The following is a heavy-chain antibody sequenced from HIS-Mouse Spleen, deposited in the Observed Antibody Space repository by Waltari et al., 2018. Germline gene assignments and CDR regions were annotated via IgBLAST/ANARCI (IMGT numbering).Heavy chain of an antibody. V-gene: IGHV3-73*01. CDR2: IRSKANSYAT. J-gene: IGHJ4*02. CDR1: GFTFSGSA. Sequence: EVQLVESGGGLVQPGGSLKLSCAASGFTFSGSAMHWVRQASGKGRGWVGRIRSKANSYATAYAESVKGRFTISRDDSKNTAYLQMNSLKTEDTAVYYCTQIVGATDYWGQGTLVTVSS. CDR3: TQIVGATDY. D-gene: IGHD1-26*01.